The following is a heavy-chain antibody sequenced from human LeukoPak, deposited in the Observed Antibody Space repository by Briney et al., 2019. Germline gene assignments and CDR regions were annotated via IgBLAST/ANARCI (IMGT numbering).Heavy chain of an antibody. Sequence: GGSLRLSCAASGFTFSNYWMHWVRQAPGKGLVWVSCINTDGSSTSYADSVKGRFTISRDNAKNTLYLQMNRLRAEDTAVYYCARDLRYCSSTSCYDPNFDYWGQGTLVTVSS. CDR3: ARDLRYCSSTSCYDPNFDY. D-gene: IGHD2-2*01. CDR2: INTDGSST. J-gene: IGHJ4*02. V-gene: IGHV3-74*01. CDR1: GFTFSNYW.